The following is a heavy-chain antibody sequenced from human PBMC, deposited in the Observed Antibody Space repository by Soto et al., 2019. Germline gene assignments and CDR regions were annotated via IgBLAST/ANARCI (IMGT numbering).Heavy chain of an antibody. V-gene: IGHV3-9*01. Sequence: EVQLVESGGGLVQPGRSLRLSCAASGFTFDDYAMHWVRQAPGKGLEWVSGISWNSGSIGYADSVKGRFTISRDNAKNPLYLQMNSLRAEDTALYYCAKGDSPNGFGYFDYWGQGTLVTVSS. CDR1: GFTFDDYA. CDR3: AKGDSPNGFGYFDY. CDR2: ISWNSGSI. D-gene: IGHD2-8*01. J-gene: IGHJ4*02.